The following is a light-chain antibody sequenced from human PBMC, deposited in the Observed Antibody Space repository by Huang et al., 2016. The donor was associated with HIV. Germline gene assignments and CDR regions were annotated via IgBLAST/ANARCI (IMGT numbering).Light chain of an antibody. CDR1: QGISTS. CDR2: DAS. Sequence: IQLTQSPSSLSASIVDRVTITCRASQGISTSLAWYQQKPGKAPNLLIFDASSLRSGVHSRFSGSRSGTVFTLSSSSLRPEDFATYFCQQLRSYPLTFGGGTKVGIK. V-gene: IGKV1-9*01. CDR3: QQLRSYPLT. J-gene: IGKJ4*01.